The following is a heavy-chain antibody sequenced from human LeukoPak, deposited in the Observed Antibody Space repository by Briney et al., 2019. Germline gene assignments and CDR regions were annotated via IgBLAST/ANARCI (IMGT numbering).Heavy chain of an antibody. D-gene: IGHD3-3*01. CDR2: ISSFNDTI. CDR3: ARLREIPVFGVVTKSTSYFDC. V-gene: IGHV3-48*03. J-gene: IGHJ4*02. Sequence: GGSLRLSCAASGFTFSNYEMTWVRQAPGKGLEWISYISSFNDTIYYADSVKGRFAISRDNAKNSLYLQMNSLRAEDTAVYYCARLREIPVFGVVTKSTSYFDCWGQGTLVTVSS. CDR1: GFTFSNYE.